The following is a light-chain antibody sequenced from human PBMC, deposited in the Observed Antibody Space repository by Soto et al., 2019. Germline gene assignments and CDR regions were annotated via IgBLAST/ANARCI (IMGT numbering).Light chain of an antibody. Sequence: EIVLTQSPATLSLSPGERATLSCRASQSVTTHLAWYQQKPGQAPRLLIYDASNRATGIPARFSASGSGTDFTLTISSLEPDDFATYHCQQANSFPWTFGQGTKVEIK. CDR3: QQANSFPWT. J-gene: IGKJ1*01. CDR1: QSVTTH. CDR2: DAS. V-gene: IGKV3-11*01.